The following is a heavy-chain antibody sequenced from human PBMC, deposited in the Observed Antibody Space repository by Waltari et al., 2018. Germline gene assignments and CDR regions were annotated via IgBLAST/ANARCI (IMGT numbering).Heavy chain of an antibody. CDR1: GGSISSHY. D-gene: IGHD5-18*01. CDR3: ARGDTAMVTHYFDY. V-gene: IGHV4-59*11. J-gene: IGHJ4*02. Sequence: QVQLQESGPGLVKPSETLSLTCTVSGGSISSHYWSWIRQPPGKGLEWIGYIYYSGSTTYNPTLKSRVTISVDTSKTQFSLKLSSVTAADTAVYYCARGDTAMVTHYFDYWGQGTLVTVSS. CDR2: IYYSGST.